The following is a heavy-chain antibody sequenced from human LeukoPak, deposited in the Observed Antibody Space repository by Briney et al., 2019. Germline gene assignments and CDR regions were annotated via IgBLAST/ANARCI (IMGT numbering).Heavy chain of an antibody. CDR3: ARGSVVPAAPVGNDAFDI. Sequence: PGGSLRLSCAASGFTFSSYWMSWVRQAPGKGLVWVSRINTDGSSTSYADSVKGRFTISRDNAKNTLYLQMNSLRAEDTAVYYCARGSVVPAAPVGNDAFDIWGQGTMVTVSS. CDR1: GFTFSSYW. J-gene: IGHJ3*02. CDR2: INTDGSST. D-gene: IGHD2-2*01. V-gene: IGHV3-74*01.